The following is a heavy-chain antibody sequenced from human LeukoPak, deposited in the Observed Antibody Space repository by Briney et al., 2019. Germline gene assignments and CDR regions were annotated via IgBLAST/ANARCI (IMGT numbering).Heavy chain of an antibody. CDR1: GYTFTSYG. D-gene: IGHD6-13*01. CDR2: ISAYNGNT. CDR3: ARDSSSWFYYYYGMDV. Sequence: ASVKVSCKASGYTFTSYGISWVRQAPGQGLEWMGWISAYNGNTNYAQKLQGRVTMTTDTSTSTAYMELMSLRSDDTAVYYCARDSSSWFYYYYGMDVWGQGTTVTVSS. V-gene: IGHV1-18*01. J-gene: IGHJ6*02.